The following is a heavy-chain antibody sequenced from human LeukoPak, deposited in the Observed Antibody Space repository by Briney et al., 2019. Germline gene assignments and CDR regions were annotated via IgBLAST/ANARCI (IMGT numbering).Heavy chain of an antibody. J-gene: IGHJ4*02. CDR3: ARAVDVYTYGYGY. D-gene: IGHD5-18*01. CDR2: INHSGST. V-gene: IGHV4-34*01. CDR1: GGSFSGYY. Sequence: SETLSLTCAVYGGSFSGYYWSWIRQPPGKGLEWIGEINHSGSTNYNPSLKSRVTISVDTSKNQFSLKLSSVTAEDTAVYYCARAVDVYTYGYGYWGQGTLVTVSS.